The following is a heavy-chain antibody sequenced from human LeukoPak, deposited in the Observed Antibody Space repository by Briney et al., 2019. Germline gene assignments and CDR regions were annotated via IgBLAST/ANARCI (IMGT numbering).Heavy chain of an antibody. J-gene: IGHJ3*02. D-gene: IGHD3-3*01. CDR2: INHSGST. V-gene: IGHV4-34*01. CDR3: ARPKGSGNLAVVADAFDI. CDR1: GGSFSGYY. Sequence: KPSETLSLTCAVYGGSFSGYYWSWIRQPPGKGLEWIGEINHSGSTNYNPSLKSRVTISVDTSKNQFSLKLSSVTAADTAVYYCARPKGSGNLAVVADAFDIWGQGTMVTVSS.